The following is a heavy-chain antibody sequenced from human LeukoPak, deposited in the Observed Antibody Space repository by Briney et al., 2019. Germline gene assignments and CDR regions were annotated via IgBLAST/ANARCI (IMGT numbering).Heavy chain of an antibody. CDR3: AKAPYYYDSSGYDY. D-gene: IGHD3-22*01. Sequence: GGSLRLSCAASGFTFSSYAMSWVRQAPGKGLEWVSAISGSGGSTYYADSVKGRFTISIDNSKNTLYLQMNSLRAEDTAVYYCAKAPYYYDSSGYDYWGQGTLVTVSS. V-gene: IGHV3-23*01. CDR1: GFTFSSYA. J-gene: IGHJ4*02. CDR2: ISGSGGST.